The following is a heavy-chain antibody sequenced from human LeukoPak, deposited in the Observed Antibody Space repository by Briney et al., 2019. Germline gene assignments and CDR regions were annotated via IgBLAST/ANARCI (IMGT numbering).Heavy chain of an antibody. Sequence: VGSLRLSCAASEFTFSSYGMHWVRQDPGKGLERVALISYDGSNKYYADSVKGRFTISRDNSKNTLYLQMNSLRAEDTAVYYCAKETGYSYGAPRDYFDYWGQGTLVTVSS. J-gene: IGHJ4*02. D-gene: IGHD5-18*01. V-gene: IGHV3-30*18. CDR2: ISYDGSNK. CDR3: AKETGYSYGAPRDYFDY. CDR1: EFTFSSYG.